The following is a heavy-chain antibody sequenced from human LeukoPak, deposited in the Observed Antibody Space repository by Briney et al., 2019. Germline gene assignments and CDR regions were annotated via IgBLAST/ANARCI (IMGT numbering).Heavy chain of an antibody. CDR3: ARDRWFGESLPAHFDY. D-gene: IGHD3-10*01. J-gene: IGHJ4*02. Sequence: PGRSLRLSCAASGFTFSSYWMSCVRQAPGKGLEWVANIKQDGSEKYYVDSVKGRFTISRDNAKNSLSLQMNSLRAEDTAVYYCARDRWFGESLPAHFDYWGEGTLVTVSS. CDR2: IKQDGSEK. CDR1: GFTFSSYW. V-gene: IGHV3-7*01.